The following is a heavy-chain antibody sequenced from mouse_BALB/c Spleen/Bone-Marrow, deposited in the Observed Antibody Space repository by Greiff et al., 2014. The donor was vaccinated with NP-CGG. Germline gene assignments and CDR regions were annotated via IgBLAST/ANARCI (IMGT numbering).Heavy chain of an antibody. V-gene: IGHV5-17*02. Sequence: EVQGVESGGGLVQPGGSRKLSCAASGFTFGSFGMHWVRQAPEKGLEWVAYISSGSSTIYYADTMKGRFTISRDNPKNTLFLQMTSLRSEDTAMYYCTRSGTLGAMDYWGQGTSVTVSS. CDR2: ISSGSSTI. J-gene: IGHJ4*01. CDR3: TRSGTLGAMDY. D-gene: IGHD3-3*01. CDR1: GFTFGSFG.